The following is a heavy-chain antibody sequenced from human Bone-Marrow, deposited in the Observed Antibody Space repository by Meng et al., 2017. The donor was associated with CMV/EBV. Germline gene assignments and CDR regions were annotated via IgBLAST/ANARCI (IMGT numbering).Heavy chain of an antibody. V-gene: IGHV3-20*04. J-gene: IGHJ6*01. Sequence: GESLKISCAASGFTFDDYGMSWVRQAPGKGLEWVSGINWNGGSTSYADSVKGRFTISRDNAKNSRYLQMNSLRAEDTALYYCARDSGVIIDRYYYYYGMDVWGQGTTVTGSS. D-gene: IGHD3-10*01. CDR2: INWNGGST. CDR3: ARDSGVIIDRYYYYYGMDV. CDR1: GFTFDDYG.